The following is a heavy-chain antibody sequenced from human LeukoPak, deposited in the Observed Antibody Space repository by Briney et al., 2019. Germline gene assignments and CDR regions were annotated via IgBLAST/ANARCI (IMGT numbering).Heavy chain of an antibody. Sequence: GGSLRLSCAASGFTFSSFEMNWVRQAPGKGLVWVSYISCSGSLILYVDSVKGRFTTSRDNAKNSLYREMNSLRSEDTAVYYCAREDEDAFDIWGQGTMVTVSS. CDR2: ISCSGSLI. V-gene: IGHV3-48*03. CDR3: AREDEDAFDI. J-gene: IGHJ3*02. CDR1: GFTFSSFE.